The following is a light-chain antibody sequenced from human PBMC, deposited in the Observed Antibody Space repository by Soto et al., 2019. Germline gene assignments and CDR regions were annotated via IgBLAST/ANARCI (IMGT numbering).Light chain of an antibody. V-gene: IGKV1-39*01. CDR1: QSISIY. CDR2: ASS. Sequence: DIQMTQSPSSLSASVGDRVTITCRTSQSISIYLNWYQQIPGKAPKLLIYASSNLHTGVPSRFSGSASGTDFTLTISSLQPEDFATYYCQQTYSNPRTFGQRTKVEIK. J-gene: IGKJ1*01. CDR3: QQTYSNPRT.